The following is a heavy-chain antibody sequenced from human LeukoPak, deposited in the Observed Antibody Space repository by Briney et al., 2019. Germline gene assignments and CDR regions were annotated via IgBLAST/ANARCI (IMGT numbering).Heavy chain of an antibody. J-gene: IGHJ3*02. Sequence: PGGSLRLSCAASGFTFSIYAMSWVRQAPGEVLEWVSAISGSGGSTYYTDSVKGRFTISRDNSKNTLYLQMNSLRVEDTAIYYCAKAYYYDSTGSIDAFDIWGQGTMVTVSS. CDR2: ISGSGGST. CDR1: GFTFSIYA. CDR3: AKAYYYDSTGSIDAFDI. V-gene: IGHV3-23*01. D-gene: IGHD3-22*01.